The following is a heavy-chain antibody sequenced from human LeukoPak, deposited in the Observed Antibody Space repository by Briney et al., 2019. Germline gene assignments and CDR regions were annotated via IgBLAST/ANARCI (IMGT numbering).Heavy chain of an antibody. CDR1: GFSFSDHY. Sequence: PGGSLRLSCAASGFSFSDHYMDWVRQAPGKGLEWVGRIKSKTDGGTTDYAAPVKGRFTISRDDSKNTLYLQMNSLKTEDTAVYYCTTSSGWYDEAFDIWGQGTMVTVSS. V-gene: IGHV3-15*01. J-gene: IGHJ3*02. D-gene: IGHD6-19*01. CDR3: TTSSGWYDEAFDI. CDR2: IKSKTDGGTT.